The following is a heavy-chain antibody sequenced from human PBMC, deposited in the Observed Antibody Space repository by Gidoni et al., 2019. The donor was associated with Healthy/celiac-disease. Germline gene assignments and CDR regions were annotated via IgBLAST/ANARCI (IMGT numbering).Heavy chain of an antibody. D-gene: IGHD4-17*01. CDR3: ARPNLATVTTLGWYFDL. CDR2: IYYSGST. CDR1: GGSISSSSYY. J-gene: IGHJ2*01. Sequence: QLQLQESGPGLVKPSETLSLTCTVSGGSISSSSYYWGWIRQPPGKGLEWIGSIYYSGSTYYNPSLKSRVTISVDTSKNQFSLKLSSVTAADTAVYYCARPNLATVTTLGWYFDLWGRGTLVTVSS. V-gene: IGHV4-39*01.